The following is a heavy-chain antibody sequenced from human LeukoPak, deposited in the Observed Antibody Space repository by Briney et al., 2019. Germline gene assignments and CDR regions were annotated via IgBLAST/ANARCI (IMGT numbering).Heavy chain of an antibody. J-gene: IGHJ5*02. V-gene: IGHV1-2*02. CDR2: INPNSGGT. CDR1: GYTFTGYY. CDR3: ARHGSEYSYGYTT. D-gene: IGHD5-18*01. Sequence: ASVKVSCKASGYTFTGYYMHWVRQAPGQGLEWMGWINPNSGGTNYAQKFQGRVTMTRDTSISTAYMELSRLRSDDTAVYYCARHGSEYSYGYTTWGQGTLVTVFS.